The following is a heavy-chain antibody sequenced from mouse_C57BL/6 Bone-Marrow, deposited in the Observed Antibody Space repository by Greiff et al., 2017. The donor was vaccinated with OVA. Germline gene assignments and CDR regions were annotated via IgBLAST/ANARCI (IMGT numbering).Heavy chain of an antibody. CDR2: IDPETGGT. Sequence: LVESGAELVRPGASVTLSCKASGYTFTDYEMHWVKQTPVHGLEWIGAIDPETGGTAYNQKFKGKAILTADKSSSTAYMELRSLTSEDAAVYYCTRTGVAPRDYFDYWGQGTTLTVAS. D-gene: IGHD1-1*01. CDR1: GYTFTDYE. V-gene: IGHV1-15*01. J-gene: IGHJ2*01. CDR3: TRTGVAPRDYFDY.